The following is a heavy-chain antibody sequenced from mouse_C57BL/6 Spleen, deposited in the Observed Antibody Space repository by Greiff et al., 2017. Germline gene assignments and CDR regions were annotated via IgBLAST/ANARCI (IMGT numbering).Heavy chain of an antibody. V-gene: IGHV5-9*01. CDR3: ARLIYDYDGGVYFDY. CDR2: ISGGGGNT. Sequence: EVKVVESGGGLVKPGGSLKLSCAASGFTFSSYTMSWVRQTPEKRLEWVATISGGGGNTYYPDSVKGRFTISRDNAKNTLYLQMSSLRSEDTALYYCARLIYDYDGGVYFDYWGQGTTLTVSS. CDR1: GFTFSSYT. J-gene: IGHJ2*01. D-gene: IGHD2-4*01.